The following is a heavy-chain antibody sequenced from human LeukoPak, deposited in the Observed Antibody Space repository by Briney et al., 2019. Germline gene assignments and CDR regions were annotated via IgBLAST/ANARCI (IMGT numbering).Heavy chain of an antibody. CDR2: ISWNSGSI. D-gene: IGHD2-2*01. CDR1: GFTFDDYA. V-gene: IGHV3-9*03. Sequence: GGSLRLSCAASGFTFDDYAMHWVRQAPGKGLEWVSGISWNSGSIGYADSVKGRFTISRDNAKNSLYLQMNSLRAEDMALYYCAKDGGPARLAVVPDDNYMDVWGKGTTVTVSS. CDR3: AKDGGPARLAVVPDDNYMDV. J-gene: IGHJ6*03.